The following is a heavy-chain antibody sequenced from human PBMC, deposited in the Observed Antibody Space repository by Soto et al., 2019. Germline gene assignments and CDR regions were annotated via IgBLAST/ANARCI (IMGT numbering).Heavy chain of an antibody. J-gene: IGHJ4*02. D-gene: IGHD6-13*01. CDR2: INTYIGNT. CDR3: VRDRGSSSWYEFDY. CDR1: GYTFTRDG. Sequence: QVQLVQSGAEVKKPGASVKVSCKASGYTFTRDGISWVRQAPGQGLEWMGWINTYIGNTNYAQKFQGSVTMTTDRATTTADMELRSLRSDDTGVYYCVRDRGSSSWYEFDYWGQGTLVTVSS. V-gene: IGHV1-18*01.